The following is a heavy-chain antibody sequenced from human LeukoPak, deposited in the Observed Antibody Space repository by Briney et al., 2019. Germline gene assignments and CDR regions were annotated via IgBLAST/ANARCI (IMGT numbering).Heavy chain of an antibody. V-gene: IGHV3-30*02. CDR2: IRYDESNK. D-gene: IGHD4-17*01. CDR1: GFTFSCYG. J-gene: IGHJ4*02. CDR3: ARDSFLGDYVD. Sequence: TGGSLRLSCAASGFTFSCYGMHWVRQAPGKGLEWVAFIRYDESNKYYADSVKGRFTISRDNAKNSLYLQMNSLRAEDTAVYYCARDSFLGDYVDWGQGTLVTVSS.